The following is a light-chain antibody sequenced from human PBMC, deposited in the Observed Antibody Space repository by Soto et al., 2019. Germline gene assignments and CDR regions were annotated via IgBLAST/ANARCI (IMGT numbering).Light chain of an antibody. CDR2: GGS. CDR1: QSVRSTY. J-gene: IGKJ1*01. V-gene: IGKV3-20*01. Sequence: EIVLTQSPGTLSLSPGERATLSCRASQSVRSTYLAWYQQKPGQAPRLLIYGGSTRATGIPDRFSGSGSGTDFTLTISRLEPEDSAVYYCQQYDTSSWTFGQGTKVEIK. CDR3: QQYDTSSWT.